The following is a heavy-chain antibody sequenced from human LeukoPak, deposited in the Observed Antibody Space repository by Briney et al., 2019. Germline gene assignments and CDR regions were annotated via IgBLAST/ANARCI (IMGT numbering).Heavy chain of an antibody. V-gene: IGHV1-69*13. Sequence: VASVKVSCKASGGTFSSYAISWVRQAPGRGLEWMGGIIPIFGTANYAQKFQGRVTITADESTSTAYVELSGLRSEDTAVYYCARDRGWAGYTYGFYYWGQGTLVTVSS. CDR2: IIPIFGTA. CDR1: GGTFSSYA. CDR3: ARDRGWAGYTYGFYY. J-gene: IGHJ4*02. D-gene: IGHD5-18*01.